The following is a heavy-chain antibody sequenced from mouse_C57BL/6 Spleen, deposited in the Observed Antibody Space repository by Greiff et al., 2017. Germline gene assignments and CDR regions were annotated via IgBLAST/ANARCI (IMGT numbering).Heavy chain of an antibody. D-gene: IGHD2-5*01. V-gene: IGHV1-64*01. J-gene: IGHJ3*01. CDR3: ARAAYYSNYGAY. CDR1: GYTFTSYW. CDR2: IHPNSGST. Sequence: QVQLQQPGAELVKPGASVKLSCKASGYTFTSYWMHWVKQRPGQGLEWIGMIHPNSGSTNYNEKFKSKATLTVDKSSSTAYMQLSSLTSEDSAVYYCARAAYYSNYGAYWGQGTLVTVSA.